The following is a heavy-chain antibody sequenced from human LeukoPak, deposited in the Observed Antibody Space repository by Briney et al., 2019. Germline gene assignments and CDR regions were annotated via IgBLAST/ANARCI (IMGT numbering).Heavy chain of an antibody. CDR1: GGSFSGYY. Sequence: SETLSLTCAVYGGSFSGYYWSWIRQPPGKWLEWIGEINHSGSTNYNPSLKSRVTISVDTSKNQFSLKLSSVTAADTAVYYCARGEYSSSSVYFDYWGQGTLVTVSS. CDR3: ARGEYSSSSVYFDY. D-gene: IGHD6-6*01. V-gene: IGHV4-34*01. CDR2: INHSGST. J-gene: IGHJ4*02.